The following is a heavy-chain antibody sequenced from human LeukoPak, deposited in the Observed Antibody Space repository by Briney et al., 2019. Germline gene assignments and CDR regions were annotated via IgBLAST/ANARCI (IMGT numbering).Heavy chain of an antibody. D-gene: IGHD3-3*02. CDR1: GDSISSSDYY. Sequence: PSETLSLTCTVSGDSISSSDYYWSWIRQPPGKGLEWVGSISYSGTTYYNPSLESRVTISFDTSKNRFSLKLSSVTAADTAVYYCARGRAFFDWGQGTLVTVSS. CDR3: ARGRAFFD. V-gene: IGHV4-39*07. J-gene: IGHJ4*02. CDR2: ISYSGTT.